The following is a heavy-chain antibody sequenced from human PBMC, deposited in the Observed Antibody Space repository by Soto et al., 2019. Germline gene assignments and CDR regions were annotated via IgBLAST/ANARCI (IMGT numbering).Heavy chain of an antibody. CDR3: ARTSIAALVYY. Sequence: SETLSLTCPVSGGSISSYYWSWIRQPPGKGLEWIGYIYYSGSTNYNPSLKSRVTISVDTSKNQFSLKLSSVTAADTAVYYCARTSIAALVYYWGQGTLVTVSS. CDR2: IYYSGST. J-gene: IGHJ4*02. CDR1: GGSISSYY. D-gene: IGHD6-6*01. V-gene: IGHV4-59*01.